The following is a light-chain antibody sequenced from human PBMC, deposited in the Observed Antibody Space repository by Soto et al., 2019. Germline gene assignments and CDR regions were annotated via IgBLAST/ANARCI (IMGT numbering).Light chain of an antibody. CDR1: QSISSY. J-gene: IGKJ1*01. V-gene: IGKV1-39*01. CDR2: ETS. Sequence: DIQMTQSPPSLSASVGDRVTITCRASQSISSYLNWYQQKPGKAPKLLIYETSSLESGVPSRLSGSESGTDFTLTISSLQPEDFATYYCQQSYSTPQTFGQGTKVDIK. CDR3: QQSYSTPQT.